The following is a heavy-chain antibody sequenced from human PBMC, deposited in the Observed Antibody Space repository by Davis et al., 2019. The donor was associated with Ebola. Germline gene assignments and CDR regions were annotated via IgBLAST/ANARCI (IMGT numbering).Heavy chain of an antibody. D-gene: IGHD4-17*01. CDR3: ARDIPGYGDYGYYFDY. V-gene: IGHV1-8*01. CDR2: MNPNSGNT. CDR1: GYTFTSYD. Sequence: ASVKVSCKASGYTFTSYDINWVRQATGQGLEWMGWMNPNSGNTGYAQKFQGRVTMTRNTSISTAYMELSSLRSEDTAVYYCARDIPGYGDYGYYFDYWGQGTLVTVSS. J-gene: IGHJ4*02.